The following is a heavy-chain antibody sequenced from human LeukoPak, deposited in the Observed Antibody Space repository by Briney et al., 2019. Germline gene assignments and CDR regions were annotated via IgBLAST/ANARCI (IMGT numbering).Heavy chain of an antibody. D-gene: IGHD3-9*01. CDR1: GGSISSGGYS. V-gene: IGHV4-30-2*01. CDR3: ARGMYYDILTGSYYFDY. J-gene: IGHJ4*02. Sequence: PSETLSLTCAVSGGSISSGGYSWSWIRQPPGKGLEWHGCIYHNGRTYYNPSLKSRVTISVDRSKKQFSLKLSSVTAADTAVYYCARGMYYDILTGSYYFDYWGQGTLVTVSS. CDR2: IYHNGRT.